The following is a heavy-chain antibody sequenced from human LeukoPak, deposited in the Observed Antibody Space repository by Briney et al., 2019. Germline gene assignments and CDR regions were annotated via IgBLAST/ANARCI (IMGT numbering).Heavy chain of an antibody. V-gene: IGHV3-30*02. CDR3: AKAPRGWHD. D-gene: IGHD2-15*01. Sequence: GGCLRLSCAAPGFTFSRYGMHWVPQATGKGLEWVAFIRYDGSNKYYADSVKGRFTISRDNSKNTPYLQMNSLRDEDDAVYCCAKAPRGWHDWGQGTLVTVSS. J-gene: IGHJ4*02. CDR2: IRYDGSNK. CDR1: GFTFSRYG.